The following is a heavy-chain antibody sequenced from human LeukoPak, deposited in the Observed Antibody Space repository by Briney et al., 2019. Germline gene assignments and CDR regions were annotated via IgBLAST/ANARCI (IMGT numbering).Heavy chain of an antibody. CDR3: ARGLSSRPGGAAAGTGKAVGIPPPYYYYYYMDV. J-gene: IGHJ6*03. V-gene: IGHV4-34*01. CDR1: GGSFSGYF. CDR2: INHSGST. Sequence: PSETLSLTCAVYGGSFSGYFWSWIRQPPGKGLEWIGEINHSGSTNYNPSLKSRVTISVDTSKNQFSLKLSSVTAADTAVYYCARGLSSRPGGAAAGTGKAVGIPPPYYYYYYMDVWGKGTTVTVSS. D-gene: IGHD6-13*01.